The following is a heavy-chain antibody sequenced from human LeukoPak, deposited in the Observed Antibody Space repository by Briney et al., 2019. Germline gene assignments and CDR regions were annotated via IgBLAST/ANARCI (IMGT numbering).Heavy chain of an antibody. J-gene: IGHJ4*02. Sequence: GGSLRLSCAASGFAFSSCWMHWVRQAPGKGLVWVSRINGDGSSTGYADSVKGRLTISRDNANNMMYLQMDSLRAKDSATYYCVRGTTYSSTKADFWGQGTLVTVSS. CDR1: GFAFSSCW. V-gene: IGHV3-74*01. CDR3: VRGTTYSSTKADF. D-gene: IGHD6-13*01. CDR2: INGDGSST.